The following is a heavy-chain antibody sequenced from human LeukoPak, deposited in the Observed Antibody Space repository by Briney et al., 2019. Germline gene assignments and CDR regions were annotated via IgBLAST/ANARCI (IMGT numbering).Heavy chain of an antibody. Sequence: GGSLRLSCAASGFTFSSYGMHWVRQAPGKGLEWVAVIWYDGSNKYYADSVKGRFTISRDNSKNTLYLQMNSLRAEDTAVYYCARDRSSSWDYYYYYYGMDVWGQGTTVTV. CDR3: ARDRSSSWDYYYYYYGMDV. J-gene: IGHJ6*02. CDR2: IWYDGSNK. V-gene: IGHV3-33*01. CDR1: GFTFSSYG. D-gene: IGHD6-13*01.